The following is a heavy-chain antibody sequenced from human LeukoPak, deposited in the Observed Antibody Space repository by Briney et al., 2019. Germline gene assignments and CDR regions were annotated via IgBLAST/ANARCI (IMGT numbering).Heavy chain of an antibody. J-gene: IGHJ5*02. Sequence: GGSLRLSCAASGFTFSSYGMHWVRQAPGKGLEWVAVISYDGSNKYYADSVKGRFTISRDNSKNTLYLQMNSLRAEDTAVYYCAREARVGNWFDPWGQGTLVTVSS. D-gene: IGHD3-10*01. CDR1: GFTFSSYG. CDR2: ISYDGSNK. V-gene: IGHV3-30*03. CDR3: AREARVGNWFDP.